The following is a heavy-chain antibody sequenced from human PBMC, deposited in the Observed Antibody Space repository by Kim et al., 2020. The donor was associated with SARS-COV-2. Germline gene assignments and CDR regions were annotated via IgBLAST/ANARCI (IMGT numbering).Heavy chain of an antibody. V-gene: IGHV3-48*03. Sequence: GGSLRLSCAASGFTFSSYEMNWVRQAPGKGLEWVSYISSSGSTIYYADSVKGRFTISRDNAKNSLYLQMNSLRAEDTAVYYCARALGSRYYYDSSGYFIWGQGTMVTVSS. CDR1: GFTFSSYE. CDR2: ISSSGSTI. J-gene: IGHJ3*02. D-gene: IGHD3-22*01. CDR3: ARALGSRYYYDSSGYFI.